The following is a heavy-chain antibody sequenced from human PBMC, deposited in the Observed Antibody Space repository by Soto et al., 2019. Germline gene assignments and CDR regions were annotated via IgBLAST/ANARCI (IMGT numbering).Heavy chain of an antibody. Sequence: EVQLVESGGGLVQPGRSLRLSCAASGFTFDDYAMHWVRQTPGRGLEWVSGFTWNSGIIGYADSVRGRFTISSDTAKYPLDPQMNSLRVEDTGMYYCAKPEFYRWMVRDWGPGTLVPVSS. CDR2: FTWNSGII. V-gene: IGHV3-9*01. CDR1: GFTFDDYA. D-gene: IGHD3-10*01. J-gene: IGHJ4*02. CDR3: AKPEFYRWMVRD.